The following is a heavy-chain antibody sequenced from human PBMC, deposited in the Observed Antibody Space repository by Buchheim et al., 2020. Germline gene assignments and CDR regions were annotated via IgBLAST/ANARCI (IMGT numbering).Heavy chain of an antibody. J-gene: IGHJ4*02. CDR1: GFTFSSYA. CDR2: ISGSGGST. D-gene: IGHD2-21*02. V-gene: IGHV3-23*01. Sequence: EVQLLESGGGLVQPGGSLRLSCAASGFTFSSYAMTWVRQAPGKGLEWVSGISGSGGSTYYADSVKGRFTISRDNSKTTLYVQMNSLRAEDTAVYYCAKALVSGGVTGKADRDYWGQGTL. CDR3: AKALVSGGVTGKADRDY.